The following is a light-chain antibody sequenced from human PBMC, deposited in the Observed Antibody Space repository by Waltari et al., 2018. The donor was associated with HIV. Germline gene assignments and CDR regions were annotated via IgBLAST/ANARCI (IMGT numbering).Light chain of an antibody. CDR3: QSADGSGSLYV. J-gene: IGLJ1*01. V-gene: IGLV3-25*03. CDR1: SLLDQN. CDR2: KDT. Sequence: SYDLTQPPSVSVSLGQTARTPCTGVSLLDQNAYWYQQKPGQAPSLIIDKDTERPSGIPERFSGSSSGTTVTLTMTGVRAEDEADYYCQSADGSGSLYVFGSGTKVTV.